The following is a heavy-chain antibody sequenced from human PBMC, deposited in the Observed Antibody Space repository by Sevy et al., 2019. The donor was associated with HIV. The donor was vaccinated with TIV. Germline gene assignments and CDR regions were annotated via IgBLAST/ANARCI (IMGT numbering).Heavy chain of an antibody. Sequence: GGSLRLSCKPSGFTFISYAMNWVRQVPGKGLDWVSTIYDTNYGSGGGTYYADSVKGRFTISRDTSKTTVYLQMNSLGTEVTDVYYGAGGRYDSGGSFDAFDIWGQGTMVTVSS. D-gene: IGHD3-22*01. CDR2: IYDTNYGSGGGT. CDR3: AGGRYDSGGSFDAFDI. V-gene: IGHV3-23*01. J-gene: IGHJ3*02. CDR1: GFTFISYA.